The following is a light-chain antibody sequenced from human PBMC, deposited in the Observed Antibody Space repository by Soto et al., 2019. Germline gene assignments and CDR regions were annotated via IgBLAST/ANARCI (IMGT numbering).Light chain of an antibody. V-gene: IGKV1-8*01. CDR3: QQYYSNVPIT. CDR1: QSISTY. CDR2: GAS. Sequence: AIRMTQSPSSLSAATVDRFTITFLASQSISTYLAWYQQKPGKAPKLLIYGASTLQSGVPSRFSGSGSGTDFTLTISCLQSEDFATYYCQQYYSNVPITFGQGTRLEIK. J-gene: IGKJ5*01.